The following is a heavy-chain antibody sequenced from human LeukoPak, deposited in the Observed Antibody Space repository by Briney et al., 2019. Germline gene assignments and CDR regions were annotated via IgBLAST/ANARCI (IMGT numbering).Heavy chain of an antibody. J-gene: IGHJ5*02. V-gene: IGHV4-34*01. Sequence: SETLSLTCAVYGGSFSGYYWSWIRQPPGKGLEWIGEINHSGSTNYNPSLKSRVTISVDTSKNQFSLKLSSVTAADTAVYYCGRVSDIVVVPAAMAGRPNWFDPWGQGTLVTVSS. CDR2: INHSGST. CDR3: GRVSDIVVVPAAMAGRPNWFDP. CDR1: GGSFSGYY. D-gene: IGHD2-2*01.